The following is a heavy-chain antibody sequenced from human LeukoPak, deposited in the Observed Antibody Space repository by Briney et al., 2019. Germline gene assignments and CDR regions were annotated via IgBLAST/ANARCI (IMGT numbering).Heavy chain of an antibody. V-gene: IGHV1-18*03. CDR1: GYTFTSYG. D-gene: IGHD3-10*01. Sequence: ASVKVSCKASGYTFTSYGISWVRQAPGQGLEWMGWISAYNGNTNYAQKLQGRVTMTTDTSTSTAYMELRSLRSDDMAVYYCARDRLLWFGESLEGYYYYGMDVWGQGTTVTVSS. J-gene: IGHJ6*02. CDR2: ISAYNGNT. CDR3: ARDRLLWFGESLEGYYYYGMDV.